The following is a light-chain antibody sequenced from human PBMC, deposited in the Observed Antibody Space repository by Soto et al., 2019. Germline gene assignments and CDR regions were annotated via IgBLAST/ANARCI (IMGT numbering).Light chain of an antibody. CDR3: AAWDDSLVV. V-gene: IGLV1-47*01. CDR1: SSNIGSAY. Sequence: QSVLTQPPSASGTPGQTVTISCSESSSNIGSAYIYWYQHLPGTAPKLLIYRNNQRPSGVPDRFSASKSGTSASLAISGLRSEDEADYYCAAWDDSLVVFGGGTKLTVL. J-gene: IGLJ2*01. CDR2: RNN.